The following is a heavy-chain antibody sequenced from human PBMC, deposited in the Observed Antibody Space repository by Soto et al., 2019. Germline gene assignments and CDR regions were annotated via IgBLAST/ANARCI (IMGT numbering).Heavy chain of an antibody. CDR3: ARVPNNCSGGSSSKGFDY. CDR1: GGSFSGYY. Sequence: PSETLSLTCAVSGGSFSGYYWSWIRQPPGKGLEWIGEINHSGSTNYNPSLKSRVTISVDTSKNQFSLKLSSVTAADTAVYYCARVPNNCSGGSSSKGFDYWGQATLVTLSS. D-gene: IGHD2-15*01. J-gene: IGHJ4*02. V-gene: IGHV4-34*01. CDR2: INHSGST.